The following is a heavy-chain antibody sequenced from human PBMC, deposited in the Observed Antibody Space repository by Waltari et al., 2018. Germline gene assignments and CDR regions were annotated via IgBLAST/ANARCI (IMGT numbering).Heavy chain of an antibody. D-gene: IGHD5-18*01. V-gene: IGHV4-34*01. Sequence: QVQLQQWGAGLLKPSETLSLTCAVYGGSFSGYYWSWIRQPPGKGLGWIGEINHSGSTNYNPSLKSRVTISVDTSKNQFSLKLSSVTAADTAVYYCARASYGSYGYRPWFDPWGQGTLVTVSS. J-gene: IGHJ5*02. CDR2: INHSGST. CDR3: ARASYGSYGYRPWFDP. CDR1: GGSFSGYY.